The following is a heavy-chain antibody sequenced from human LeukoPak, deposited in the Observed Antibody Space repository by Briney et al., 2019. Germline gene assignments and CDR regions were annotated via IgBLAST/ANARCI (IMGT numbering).Heavy chain of an antibody. CDR2: INPSGGST. D-gene: IGHD3-3*01. V-gene: IGHV1-46*01. Sequence: ASVKVSCKASGYTFTSYDINWVRQATGQGLEWMGIINPSGGSTSYAQKFQGRVTMTRDTSTSTVYMELSSLRSEDTAVYYCARGEVDFWSGSRGYMDVWGKGTTVTVSS. J-gene: IGHJ6*03. CDR3: ARGEVDFWSGSRGYMDV. CDR1: GYTFTSYD.